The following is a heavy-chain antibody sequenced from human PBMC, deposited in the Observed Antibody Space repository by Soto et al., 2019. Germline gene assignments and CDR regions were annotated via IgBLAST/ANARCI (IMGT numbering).Heavy chain of an antibody. J-gene: IGHJ5*02. D-gene: IGHD3-22*01. V-gene: IGHV4-61*01. CDR2: IYYSGST. Sequence: SETLSLTCTVSGGSVSSGSYYWSWIRQPPGKGLEWIGYIYYSGSTNYNPSLKSRVTISVDTSKNQFSLKLSSVTAADTAVYYCARRGDSGGWFDPWGQGTLVTVSS. CDR1: GGSVSSGSYY. CDR3: ARRGDSGGWFDP.